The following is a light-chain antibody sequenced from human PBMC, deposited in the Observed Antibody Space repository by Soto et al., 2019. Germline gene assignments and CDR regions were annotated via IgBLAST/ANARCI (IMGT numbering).Light chain of an antibody. J-gene: IGKJ1*01. CDR3: QQYNGYPWT. Sequence: DIQMTQSPSTLSTSVGDRVTITCRASQSISSWLAWYQQKPGKAPKLLIYKASSLESGVPSGFSGSGSGTEFTLTISSLQPGDFATYYCQQYNGYPWTFGQGTKVEIK. CDR2: KAS. CDR1: QSISSW. V-gene: IGKV1-5*03.